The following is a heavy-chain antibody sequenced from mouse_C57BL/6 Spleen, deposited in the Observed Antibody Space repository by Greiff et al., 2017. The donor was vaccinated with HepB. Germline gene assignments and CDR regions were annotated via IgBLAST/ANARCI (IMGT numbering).Heavy chain of an antibody. V-gene: IGHV1-9*01. Sequence: QVQLKESGAELMKPGASVKLSCKATGYTFTGYWIEWVKQRPGHGLEWIGEILPGSGSTNYNEKFKGKATFTADTSSNTAYMQLSSLTTEDSAIYSCARYPPYDYDGTWFAYWGQGTLVTVSA. CDR2: ILPGSGST. D-gene: IGHD2-4*01. CDR3: ARYPPYDYDGTWFAY. J-gene: IGHJ3*01. CDR1: GYTFTGYW.